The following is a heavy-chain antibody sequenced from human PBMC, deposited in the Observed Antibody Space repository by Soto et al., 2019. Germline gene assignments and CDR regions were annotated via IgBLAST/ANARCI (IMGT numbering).Heavy chain of an antibody. CDR1: GYTLTELS. J-gene: IGHJ5*01. V-gene: IGHV1-24*01. D-gene: IGHD2-15*01. CDR3: ATGSLYCSGGSCYGLNLFDS. CDR2: FDPEDGET. Sequence: ASVKVSCKVSGYTLTELSMHWVRQAPGKGLEWMGGFDPEDGETIYAQKFQGRVTMTEDTSTDTAYMELSSLRSEDTAVYYCATGSLYCSGGSCYGLNLFDSWGQGTLVTVSS.